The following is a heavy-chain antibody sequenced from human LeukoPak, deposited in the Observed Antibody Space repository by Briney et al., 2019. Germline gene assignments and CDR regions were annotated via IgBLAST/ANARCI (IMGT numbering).Heavy chain of an antibody. J-gene: IGHJ3*02. CDR1: GFTFSSYW. CDR2: ISSSSSYI. CDR3: AKGYYYDSSGYLGAFDI. Sequence: PGGSLRLSCAASGFTFSSYWMHWVRQAPGKGLEWVSSISSSSSYIYYADSVKGRFTISRDNAKNSLYLQMNSLRAEDTALYYCAKGYYYDSSGYLGAFDIWGQGTMVTVSS. D-gene: IGHD3-22*01. V-gene: IGHV3-21*04.